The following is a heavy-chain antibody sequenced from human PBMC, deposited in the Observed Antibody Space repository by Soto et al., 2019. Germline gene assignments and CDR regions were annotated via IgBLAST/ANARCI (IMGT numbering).Heavy chain of an antibody. D-gene: IGHD6-19*01. CDR3: AVPGGSGWYQGYFDY. V-gene: IGHV3-30-3*01. J-gene: IGHJ4*02. CDR2: ISYDGSNK. CDR1: GFTFSSYA. Sequence: GGSLRLSCAASGFTFSSYAMHWVRQAPGKGLEWVAVISYDGSNKYYADSVKGRFTISRDNSKNTLYLQMNSLRAEDTAVYYCAVPGGSGWYQGYFDYWGQGTLVTVSS.